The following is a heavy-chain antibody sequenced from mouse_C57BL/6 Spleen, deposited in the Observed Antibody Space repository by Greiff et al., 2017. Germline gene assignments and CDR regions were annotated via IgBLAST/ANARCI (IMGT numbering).Heavy chain of an antibody. J-gene: IGHJ2*01. V-gene: IGHV1-54*01. CDR1: GYAFTNYL. CDR2: INPGSGGT. D-gene: IGHD2-5*01. Sequence: QVQLQQSGAELVRPGTSVKVSCKASGYAFTNYLIEWVKQRPGQGLEWIGVINPGSGGTNYNEKFKGKATLTAAKSSSTAYMQLSSLTSEDSAVYFCARGGYSNYFDDWGKGTTLTVSS. CDR3: ARGGYSNYFDD.